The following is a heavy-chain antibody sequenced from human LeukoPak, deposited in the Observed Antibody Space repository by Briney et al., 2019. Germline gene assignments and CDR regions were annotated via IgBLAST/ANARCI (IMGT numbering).Heavy chain of an antibody. Sequence: GESLKISCQTSGYDFSTKWIGWVRQMPGKGLEWMGIIYPLDSITRYGPSFQGHVTISADTSINTAYLQWTSLKPSDTAIYYCARLAPDYADYWFDPWGQGTLVTVSS. V-gene: IGHV5-51*01. J-gene: IGHJ5*02. CDR1: GYDFSTKW. D-gene: IGHD4-17*01. CDR3: ARLAPDYADYWFDP. CDR2: IYPLDSIT.